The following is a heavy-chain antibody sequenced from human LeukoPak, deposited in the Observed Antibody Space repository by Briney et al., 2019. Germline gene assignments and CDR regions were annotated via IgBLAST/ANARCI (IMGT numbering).Heavy chain of an antibody. Sequence: ASVKVSCKASGYTFTGYYMHWVRQAPGQGLEWMGWINPNSGGTNYAQKFQGRVTMTRGTSISTAYMELSRLRSDDTAVYYCARDGDNGDGYNYYYYYYMDVWGKGTTVTVSS. CDR2: INPNSGGT. V-gene: IGHV1-2*02. CDR3: ARDGDNGDGYNYYYYYYMDV. CDR1: GYTFTGYY. J-gene: IGHJ6*03. D-gene: IGHD5-24*01.